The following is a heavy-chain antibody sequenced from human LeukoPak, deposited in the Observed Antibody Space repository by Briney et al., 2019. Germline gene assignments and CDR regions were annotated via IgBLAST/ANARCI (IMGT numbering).Heavy chain of an antibody. Sequence: GGSLRLSCAASGFTFDNYAMHWVRQAPGKGLEWLSIISWNSGYIGYADSVKGRFTISRDDAKKYLDLQMNSLRAEDTAFYYCAKVRGTYSSGYFFDYWGQGTLVTVSS. J-gene: IGHJ4*02. CDR1: GFTFDNYA. CDR3: AKVRGTYSSGYFFDY. D-gene: IGHD6-19*01. V-gene: IGHV3-9*01. CDR2: ISWNSGYI.